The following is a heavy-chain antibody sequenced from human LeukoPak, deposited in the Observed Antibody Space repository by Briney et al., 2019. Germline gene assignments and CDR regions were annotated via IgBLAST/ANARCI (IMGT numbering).Heavy chain of an antibody. V-gene: IGHV1-8*03. CDR3: PRTTSLTASAYDC. CDR1: GYTFTNYH. J-gene: IGHJ4*02. CDR2: MNPNNGDS. Sequence: ASVTVSCKASGYTFTNYHINWVRQAPGQGLEWMGWMNPNNGDSGYAQKFQGRGTITRETSISTSYMELRSLKSDNTAEYFCPRTTSLTASAYDCWGEGSLVTVPS. D-gene: IGHD4-11*01.